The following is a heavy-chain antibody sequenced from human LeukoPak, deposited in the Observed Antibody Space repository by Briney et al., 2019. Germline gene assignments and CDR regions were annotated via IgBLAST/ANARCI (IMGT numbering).Heavy chain of an antibody. Sequence: GSLRLSCAASGFTFVSYAMTWVRQAPGKGLEWVSAINGGGDTTYYADSVKGRFTISRDKSKNTMYLQMSSLRAEDTALYYCAKALDTYGYMRFDFWGQGTLVTVSS. D-gene: IGHD5-18*01. V-gene: IGHV3-23*01. CDR2: INGGGDTT. J-gene: IGHJ4*02. CDR1: GFTFVSYA. CDR3: AKALDTYGYMRFDF.